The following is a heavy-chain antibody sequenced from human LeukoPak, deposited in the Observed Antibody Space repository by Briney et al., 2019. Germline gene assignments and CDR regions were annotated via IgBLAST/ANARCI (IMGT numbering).Heavy chain of an antibody. Sequence: GGSLRLSCAASGFTFSNAWMSWVRQAPGKGLEWVSVIYSGGSTYYADSVKGRFTISRDNSKNTLYLQMNSLRAEDTAVYYCARVGWFGEPIDYWGQGTLVTVSS. V-gene: IGHV3-66*01. D-gene: IGHD3-10*01. CDR3: ARVGWFGEPIDY. J-gene: IGHJ4*02. CDR1: GFTFSNAW. CDR2: IYSGGST.